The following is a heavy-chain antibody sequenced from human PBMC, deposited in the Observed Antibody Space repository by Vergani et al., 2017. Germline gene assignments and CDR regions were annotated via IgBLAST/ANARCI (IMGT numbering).Heavy chain of an antibody. V-gene: IGHV4-4*03. CDR3: ARDGVGATTFDS. D-gene: IGHD1-26*01. J-gene: IGHJ3*02. Sequence: QVQLQDSGPGLVKPPGTLSLTCAVSGGSISSSNWWSWVRQPPGKGLEWIGEIYHSGSTNYNPSLKSRVTRSVDKSKNQFSLKLSSVTAADTAVYYCARDGVGATTFDSWGQGTMVTVSS. CDR2: IYHSGST. CDR1: GGSISSSNW.